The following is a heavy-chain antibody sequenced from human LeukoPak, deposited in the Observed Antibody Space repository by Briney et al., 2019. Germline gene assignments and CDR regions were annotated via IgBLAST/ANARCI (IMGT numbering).Heavy chain of an antibody. D-gene: IGHD3-10*01. CDR3: ARGQSGSGSYVWFDP. V-gene: IGHV1-8*01. CDR2: MNPNSGNT. CDR1: GYTFTSYD. Sequence: GASVKVSCKASGYTFTSYDINWVRQATGQGLEWMGWMNPNSGNTGYAQKLQGRVTMTRNTSISTAYMELSSLRSEDTAVYYCARGQSGSGSYVWFDPWGQGTLVTVSS. J-gene: IGHJ5*02.